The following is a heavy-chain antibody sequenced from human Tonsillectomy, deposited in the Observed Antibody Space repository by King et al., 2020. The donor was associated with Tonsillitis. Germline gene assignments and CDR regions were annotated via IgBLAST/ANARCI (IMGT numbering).Heavy chain of an antibody. CDR1: GFTFSSYA. V-gene: IGHV3-23*04. CDR3: AKDWDSYGYYYYGMDV. D-gene: IGHD5-18*01. J-gene: IGHJ6*02. Sequence: VKLVASGGGLVQPGGSLRLSCAASGFTFSSYAMSWVRQAPGKGLEWVAAISGSGGSTYYADSVKGRFTISRDNSKNTRYLQMNSLRAEDTAVYYCAKDWDSYGYYYYGMDVWGQGTTVTVSS. CDR2: ISGSGGST.